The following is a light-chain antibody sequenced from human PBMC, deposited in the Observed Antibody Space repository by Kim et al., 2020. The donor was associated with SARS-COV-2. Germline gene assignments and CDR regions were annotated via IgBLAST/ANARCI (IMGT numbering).Light chain of an antibody. CDR1: NIGSKS. CDR3: QAWDSSRVV. Sequence: SYELTQPPSVSVAPGKTARITCGGNNIGSKSVHWYQQKPGQAPVLVIYYDSDRPSGIPERFSGSNSGNTATLTISRTQAMDEADYYCQAWDSSRVVFGGG. V-gene: IGLV3-21*01. J-gene: IGLJ2*01. CDR2: YDS.